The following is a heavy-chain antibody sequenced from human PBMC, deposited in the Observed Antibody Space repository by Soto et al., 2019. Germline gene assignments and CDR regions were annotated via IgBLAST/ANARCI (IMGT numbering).Heavy chain of an antibody. CDR3: ATYSSSSLAGVDY. CDR1: GYTFTSYD. Sequence: ASVKVSCKASGYTFTSYDINWVRQATGQGLEWMGWMNPNSGNTGYAQKFQGRVTMTSNTSRSTAYMELSSLRSEDTAVYYCATYSSSSLAGVDYWGQGTMVTVSS. D-gene: IGHD6-6*01. CDR2: MNPNSGNT. V-gene: IGHV1-8*01. J-gene: IGHJ4*02.